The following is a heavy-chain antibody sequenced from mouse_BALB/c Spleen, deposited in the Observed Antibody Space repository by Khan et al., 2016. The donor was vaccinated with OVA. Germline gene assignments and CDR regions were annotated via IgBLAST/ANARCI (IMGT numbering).Heavy chain of an antibody. D-gene: IGHD1-1*01. Sequence: VELVESGAELAKPGASVKMSCKASGYTFINYWILWVKQRPGQGLEWIGYINPSTGYTEYNQNFKDKDTLTADKSSSTADMQLSSLTAEDSAVYYCARRRARWDLDYWGQGTTLTVSS. V-gene: IGHV1-7*01. CDR1: GYTFINYW. CDR2: INPSTGYT. J-gene: IGHJ2*01. CDR3: ARRRARWDLDY.